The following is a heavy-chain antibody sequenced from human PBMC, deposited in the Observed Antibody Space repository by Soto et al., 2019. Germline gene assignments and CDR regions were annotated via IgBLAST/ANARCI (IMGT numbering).Heavy chain of an antibody. V-gene: IGHV3-9*01. CDR3: AKDQTSSSRVDDAFDI. Sequence: GGSLRLSCAASGFTFDDYAMHWVRQAPGKGLEWVSGISWNSGSIGYADSVKGRFTISRDNAKNSLYLQMNSLRAEDTALYYCAKDQTSSSRVDDAFDIWGQGTMVTVSS. CDR1: GFTFDDYA. J-gene: IGHJ3*02. CDR2: ISWNSGSI. D-gene: IGHD6-6*01.